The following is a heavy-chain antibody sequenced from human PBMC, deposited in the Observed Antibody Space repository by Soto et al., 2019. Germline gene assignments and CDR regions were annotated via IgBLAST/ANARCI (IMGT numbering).Heavy chain of an antibody. CDR3: ARARHDYYDSSGYYNPGR. Sequence: GGSQRPSCAASGFTFSSYWMSWVRQAPGKGLEWVANIKQDGSEKYYVDSVKGRFTISRDNAKNSLYLQMNSLRAEDTAVYYCARARHDYYDSSGYYNPGRWGQGTLVTVSS. V-gene: IGHV3-7*01. D-gene: IGHD3-22*01. J-gene: IGHJ4*02. CDR2: IKQDGSEK. CDR1: GFTFSSYW.